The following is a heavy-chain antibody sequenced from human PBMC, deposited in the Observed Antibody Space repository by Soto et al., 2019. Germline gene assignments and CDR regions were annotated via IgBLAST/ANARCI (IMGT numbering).Heavy chain of an antibody. CDR1: GFTFSSYS. Sequence: GGSLRLSCAASGFTFSSYSMNWVRQAPGKGLEWVSSISSSSSYIYYGDSVKDRFTISRDNAKNSLYLQMNSLRAEATAVYYCATASELWFGESRDVWGQGTTVTVSS. V-gene: IGHV3-21*01. J-gene: IGHJ6*02. CDR2: ISSSSSYI. D-gene: IGHD3-10*01. CDR3: ATASELWFGESRDV.